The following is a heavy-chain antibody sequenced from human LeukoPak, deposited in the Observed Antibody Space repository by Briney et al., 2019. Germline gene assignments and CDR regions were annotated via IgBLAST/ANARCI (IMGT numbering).Heavy chain of an antibody. J-gene: IGHJ6*03. V-gene: IGHV1-2*02. CDR1: GYTFTVYY. CDR3: ARLVPYYYYMDV. CDR2: INPNSGGT. Sequence: ASVKVSCKASGYTFTVYYMHWVRQAPGQGLEWMGWINPNSGGTNYAQKFQGRVTMTRDTSISTAYMDLSGLRSDDTAVYYCARLVPYYYYMDVWGKGTTVTVSS.